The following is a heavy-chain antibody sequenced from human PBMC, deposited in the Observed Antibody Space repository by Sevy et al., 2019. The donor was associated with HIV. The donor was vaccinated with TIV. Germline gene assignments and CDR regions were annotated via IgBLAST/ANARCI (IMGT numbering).Heavy chain of an antibody. J-gene: IGHJ1*01. V-gene: IGHV2-5*02. CDR1: GFSLSTTGVG. Sequence: SGPTLVKPTQTLTLTCTFSGFSLSTTGVGVGWIRQPPGKALEWLALIYWDDDKRYSPSLKNRLTITKDTSRNQVVLTMNNLGPGDTATFPCGLKEGVVAKAFQHWGQGKPVTVSS. D-gene: IGHD2-15*01. CDR3: GLKEGVVAKAFQH. CDR2: IYWDDDK.